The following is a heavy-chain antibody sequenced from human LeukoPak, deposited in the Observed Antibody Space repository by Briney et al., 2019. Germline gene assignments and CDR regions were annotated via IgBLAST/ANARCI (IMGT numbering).Heavy chain of an antibody. D-gene: IGHD3-10*01. CDR3: AKHKGSGNYYLYYFYY. Sequence: SGGSLRVSCAASGFTVSSNYMSWVRQAPGKGLEWLLLIYGDGRTYYADSVKGRFTISRDNSKNTLYLQMNSLRAEDTAVYYCAKHKGSGNYYLYYFYYWGQGTLVTVSS. CDR2: IYGDGRT. CDR1: GFTVSSNY. V-gene: IGHV3-66*04. J-gene: IGHJ4*02.